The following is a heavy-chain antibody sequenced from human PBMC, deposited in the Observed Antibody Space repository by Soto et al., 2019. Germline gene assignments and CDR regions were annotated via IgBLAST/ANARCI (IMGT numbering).Heavy chain of an antibody. V-gene: IGHV1-69*01. CDR2: IIPVFGPA. D-gene: IGHD4-4*01. CDR3: ARPHSVLGYFYYGMDG. Sequence: HVQLVQSGPEVKKPGSSGTVSCTSSGGTFSSYAYSWVRQAPGQGLEWMGGIIPVFGPATYAQNFQGRLTITADESTRTAYMELSSLTSEDTAVYYCARPHSVLGYFYYGMDGWGQGATGSVSS. CDR1: GGTFSSYA. J-gene: IGHJ6*02.